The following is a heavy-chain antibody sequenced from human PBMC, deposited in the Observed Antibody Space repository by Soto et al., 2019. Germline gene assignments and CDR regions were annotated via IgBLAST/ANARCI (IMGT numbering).Heavy chain of an antibody. CDR1: GFTFSDYY. CDR3: ARSGANCNVLDY. J-gene: IGHJ4*02. CDR2: SSNSGTFA. Sequence: PGGSLRLSCAASGFTFSDYYMSWFVRPPGGGREWFSYSSNSGTFARYEPSLKGRFTISGDNANNQFYLKMNTVRAEDTAVYYCARSGANCNVLDYWGQGTPVTVSS. V-gene: IGHV3-11*06. D-gene: IGHD1-1*01.